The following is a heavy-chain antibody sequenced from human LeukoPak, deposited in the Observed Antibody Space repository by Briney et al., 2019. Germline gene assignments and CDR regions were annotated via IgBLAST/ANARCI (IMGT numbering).Heavy chain of an antibody. J-gene: IGHJ4*02. CDR1: GYIITNYL. CDR2: IYPGNSGT. D-gene: IGHD3-22*01. CDR3: ARQRYYDDSSGAYFDY. Sequence: GESLKISWKGSGYIITNYLNGLGRPMPGEGVGWVVIIYPGNSGTKYSQSFEGQVTISADKSISTAYLQWSSLKASDTAIYYCARQRYYDDSSGAYFDYWGQGTLVTVSS. V-gene: IGHV5-51*01.